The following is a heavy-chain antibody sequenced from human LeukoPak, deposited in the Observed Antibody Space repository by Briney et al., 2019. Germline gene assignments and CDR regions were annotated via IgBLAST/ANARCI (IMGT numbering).Heavy chain of an antibody. CDR1: GFTFSSYA. J-gene: IGHJ3*02. V-gene: IGHV3-30*04. CDR2: ISYDGSNK. CDR3: AKVGSSGAFDI. Sequence: GGSLRLSCAASGFTFSSYAMHWVRQAPGKGLEWVAVISYDGSNKYYADSVKGRFTISRDNAKNSLYLQMNSLRAEDTALYYCAKVGSSGAFDIWGQGTMVTVSS. D-gene: IGHD3-22*01.